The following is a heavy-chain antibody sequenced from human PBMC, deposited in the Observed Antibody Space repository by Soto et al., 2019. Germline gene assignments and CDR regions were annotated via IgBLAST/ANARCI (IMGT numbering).Heavy chain of an antibody. CDR3: ASEYSSSAGGTFYYYYGMDV. D-gene: IGHD6-6*01. J-gene: IGHJ6*02. Sequence: SETLSLTCTVSGGSISSSSYYWGWILHPPGKGLEWIGSIYYSGSTYYNPSLKSRVTISVDTSKNQFSLKLSSVTAADTAVYYCASEYSSSAGGTFYYYYGMDVWGQGTTVTVSS. CDR1: GGSISSSSYY. V-gene: IGHV4-39*01. CDR2: IYYSGST.